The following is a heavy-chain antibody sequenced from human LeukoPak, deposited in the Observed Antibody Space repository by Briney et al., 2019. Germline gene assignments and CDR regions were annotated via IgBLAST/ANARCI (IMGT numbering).Heavy chain of an antibody. J-gene: IGHJ4*02. CDR2: ISESGNKT. CDR3: ARGPYYYDSSGYPGFDY. V-gene: IGHV3-23*01. CDR1: GFTFSSYW. Sequence: PGGSLRLSCAASGFTFSSYWMSWVRQPPGEGLEWVSAISESGNKTYYADSVRGRFTISRDNSKSTLFLHMNSLRVEDTAVYYCARGPYYYDSSGYPGFDYWGQGTLVTVSS. D-gene: IGHD3-22*01.